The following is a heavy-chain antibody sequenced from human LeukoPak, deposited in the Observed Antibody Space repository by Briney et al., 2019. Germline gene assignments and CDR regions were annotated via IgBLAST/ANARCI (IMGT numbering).Heavy chain of an antibody. D-gene: IGHD6-6*01. CDR3: ARDRLYSSSSEDY. V-gene: IGHV3-53*01. Sequence: SGGSLRLSCAASGFTVSSNYMSWVRQAPGKGLWWVSVIYSGGSTYYADSVKGRFTISRDNSKHTLYLQMNSLRVEDTAVYYCARDRLYSSSSEDYWGQGTLVTVSS. CDR1: GFTVSSNY. J-gene: IGHJ4*02. CDR2: IYSGGST.